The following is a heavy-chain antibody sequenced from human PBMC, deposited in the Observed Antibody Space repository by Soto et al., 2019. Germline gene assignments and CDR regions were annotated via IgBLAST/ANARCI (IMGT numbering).Heavy chain of an antibody. V-gene: IGHV4-59*01. J-gene: IGHJ5*02. CDR1: GGSISNYY. CDR3: AKDSGYNYGYFRWFDP. Sequence: QVHLQESGPRLVKPSETLSLTCTVSGGSISNYYWSWIRQPPGRGLEWIGHIFYSGSTNYNPALKSPFTISXXTXKXXVALKLSSVTAAVTAVYYCAKDSGYNYGYFRWFDPWGQGTLVTVSS. CDR2: IFYSGST. D-gene: IGHD5-18*01.